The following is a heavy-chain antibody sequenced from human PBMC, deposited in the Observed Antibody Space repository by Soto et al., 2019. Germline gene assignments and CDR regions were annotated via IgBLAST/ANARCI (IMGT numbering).Heavy chain of an antibody. CDR1: GFTFNDYY. Sequence: QVQLVESGGTLVKPRGSLRLSCAASGFTFNDYYMSWIRQPPGKGLEWLSYISTSSSYTNYADSVKGRFTVSRDNGKKSLYLHINSLRAEDTAVYYCARDDGSGGFDVWGQGTTVTVSP. V-gene: IGHV3-11*06. CDR3: ARDDGSGGFDV. CDR2: ISTSSSYT. D-gene: IGHD1-26*01. J-gene: IGHJ3*01.